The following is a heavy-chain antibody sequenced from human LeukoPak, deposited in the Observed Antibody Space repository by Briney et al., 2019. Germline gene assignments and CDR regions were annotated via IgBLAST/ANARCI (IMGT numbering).Heavy chain of an antibody. Sequence: SETLSLTCTVSGGSISSSNYYWGWIRQPPGKGLEWIGSIYYSGTTYYSSSLKSRVIISVDTSKNQFSLKLSSVTATDTAVYFCARHEAQDFDYWGQGTLVTVSS. CDR2: IYYSGTT. J-gene: IGHJ4*02. CDR3: ARHEAQDFDY. CDR1: GGSISSSNYY. V-gene: IGHV4-39*01.